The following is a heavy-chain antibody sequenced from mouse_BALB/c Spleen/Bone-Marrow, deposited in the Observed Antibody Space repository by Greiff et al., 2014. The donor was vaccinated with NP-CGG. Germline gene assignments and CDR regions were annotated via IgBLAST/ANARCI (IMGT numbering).Heavy chain of an antibody. J-gene: IGHJ2*01. CDR2: INPDSSTI. CDR3: EATMITTLDY. V-gene: IGHV4-1*02. Sequence: VQLKESGGGLVQPGGSLKLSCAASGFDFSRYWMRWVQQTPGKGLEWIGEINPDSSTINYTPSLKDKSTITRDNAYNTLYLQLSKEGSADTASDYCEATMITTLDYWGQGTTLTVSS. CDR1: GFDFSRYW. D-gene: IGHD2-4*01.